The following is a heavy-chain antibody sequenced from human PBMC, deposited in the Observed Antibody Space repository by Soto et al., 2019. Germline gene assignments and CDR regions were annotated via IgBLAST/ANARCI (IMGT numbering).Heavy chain of an antibody. Sequence: QVQLVQSGAEVKKPGASVKVSCKASGYIFTSYGISWVRQAPGQGLEWMGWISAYNGETNYAQKLLGRVTMTIDTSTGTVYMELRSLRSDDTAVYHCARGNRYYGMDVWGQGTPVTVSS. CDR2: ISAYNGET. CDR3: ARGNRYYGMDV. V-gene: IGHV1-18*04. J-gene: IGHJ6*02. CDR1: GYIFTSYG.